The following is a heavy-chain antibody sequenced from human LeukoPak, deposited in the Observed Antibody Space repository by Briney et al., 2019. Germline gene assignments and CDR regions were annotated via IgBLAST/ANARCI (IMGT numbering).Heavy chain of an antibody. Sequence: SETLSLTCTVSGGSFSSYYWSWIRQPAGKGLEWIGRIYTSGSTNYNPSLKSRVTMSVDTSKNQFSLKLSSVTAADTAVYYCAREEPLAVAGHFDYWGQGTLVTVSS. V-gene: IGHV4-4*07. CDR2: IYTSGST. J-gene: IGHJ4*02. CDR3: AREEPLAVAGHFDY. D-gene: IGHD6-19*01. CDR1: GGSFSSYY.